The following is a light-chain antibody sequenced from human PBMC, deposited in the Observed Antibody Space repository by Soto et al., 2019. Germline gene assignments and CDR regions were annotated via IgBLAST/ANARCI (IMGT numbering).Light chain of an antibody. Sequence: QSVLTQPPSVSGAPGQRVTISCTGNSSNIGAGYDVHWYQQLPGTAPKLLIYGNSNRPSGVPDRFSGSKSGTSASLAITGLQAEDEADYYCQSYDSSLRGWVFGGGTKLTVL. CDR2: GNS. V-gene: IGLV1-40*01. CDR1: SSNIGAGYD. CDR3: QSYDSSLRGWV. J-gene: IGLJ3*02.